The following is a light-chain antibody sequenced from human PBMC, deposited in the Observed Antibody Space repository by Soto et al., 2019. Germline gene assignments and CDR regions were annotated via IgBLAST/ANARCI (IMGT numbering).Light chain of an antibody. CDR2: DVS. CDR1: SSDIGGYNY. Sequence: QSALTQPASVSGSPGQSITISCTGTSSDIGGYNYVSWYQQHPGKAHKVIIHDVSNRPSGVSNRFSGSKSGNTAALTISGLQAEDEADYYCSSYASTSTVVFGGGTKLTVL. CDR3: SSYASTSTVV. V-gene: IGLV2-14*01. J-gene: IGLJ2*01.